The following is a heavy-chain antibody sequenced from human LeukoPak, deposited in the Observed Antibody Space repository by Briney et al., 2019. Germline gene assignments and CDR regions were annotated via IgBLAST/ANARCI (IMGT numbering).Heavy chain of an antibody. CDR3: ARGNDLFDP. CDR2: INHSGST. Sequence: SETLSLTCAVYGGSFSGYYWSWIRQPPGKGLEWIGEINHSGSTNYNPSLKSRVTVSVDTSKNQFSLKLSSVTAADTAVYYCARGNDLFDPWGQGTLVTVSS. CDR1: GGSFSGYY. V-gene: IGHV4-34*01. J-gene: IGHJ5*02.